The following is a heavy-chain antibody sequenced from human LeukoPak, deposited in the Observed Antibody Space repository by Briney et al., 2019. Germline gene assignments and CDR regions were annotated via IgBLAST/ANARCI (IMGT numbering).Heavy chain of an antibody. CDR2: MNPNNGNR. CDR1: GFRFTSYD. Sequence: ASVKLSCTASGFRFTSYDINWVRQASGQEFEWMGWMNPNNGNRGYAQKFQGRVTMTRDTSISTAYMELRDLRSEDTAVYCCVRDGEGVAISVNYWFDPWGQGTLVTVSS. D-gene: IGHD3-10*01. J-gene: IGHJ5*02. CDR3: VRDGEGVAISVNYWFDP. V-gene: IGHV1-8*01.